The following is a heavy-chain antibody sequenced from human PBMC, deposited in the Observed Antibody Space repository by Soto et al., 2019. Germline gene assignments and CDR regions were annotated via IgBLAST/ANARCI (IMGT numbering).Heavy chain of an antibody. D-gene: IGHD3-10*01. CDR1: GFTFSSRW. J-gene: IGHJ4*02. CDR3: ARGYGAGSDY. V-gene: IGHV3-7*03. Sequence: EVQLAESGGGLVQRGGSLRLSCVASGFTFSSRWMSWVRQAPGMGLEWVADIKQDGSVKTYVDSVKGRFIISRDNAKDSLYLQMNSLRAEDTAVYYCARGYGAGSDYWGQGTLVTVSS. CDR2: IKQDGSVK.